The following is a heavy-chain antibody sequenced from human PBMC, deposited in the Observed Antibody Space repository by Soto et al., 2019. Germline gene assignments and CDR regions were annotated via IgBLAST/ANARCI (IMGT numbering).Heavy chain of an antibody. CDR3: ARSRRVDTATGYLDS. V-gene: IGHV4-31*03. Sequence: SETLSLTCTVPGGSISSGGYYWSWIRQHPAKGLEWIGYIYNNGNTYYNPSLKSRVSISVDTSKDEFSLKVYSVTSADTAVYYCARSRRVDTATGYLDSWGQGTLVTVS. CDR1: GGSISSGGYY. D-gene: IGHD5-18*01. J-gene: IGHJ4*02. CDR2: IYNNGNT.